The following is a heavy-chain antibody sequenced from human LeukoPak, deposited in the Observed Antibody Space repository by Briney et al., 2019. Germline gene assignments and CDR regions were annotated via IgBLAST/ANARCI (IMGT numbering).Heavy chain of an antibody. V-gene: IGHV4-59*01. D-gene: IGHD6-19*01. CDR3: ARAGPYSSGWQYVDY. J-gene: IGHJ4*02. CDR2: IYYTGST. CDR1: GVSISSYY. Sequence: PSETLSLTCTVSGVSISSYYWSWIRQPPGKGLEWIGYIYYTGSTTYNPSLKSRVTMSVDTSKNQFSLKLSSVTAADTAVYYCARAGPYSSGWQYVDYWGQGTLVTVSS.